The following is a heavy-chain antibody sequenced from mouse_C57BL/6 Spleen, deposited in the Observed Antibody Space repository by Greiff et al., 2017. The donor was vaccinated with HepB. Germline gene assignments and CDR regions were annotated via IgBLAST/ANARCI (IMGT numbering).Heavy chain of an antibody. CDR3: ARAYYRLYYYALDY. J-gene: IGHJ4*01. V-gene: IGHV5-17*01. Sequence: EVKLVESGGGLVKPGGSLKLSCAASGFTFSDYGMHWVRQAPEKGLEWVAYISSGSSDSYYADTVKGRFTISRDNAKNTLFLQMTSLRSEDTAMYYCARAYYRLYYYALDYWGQGTSVTVSA. CDR2: ISSGSSDS. D-gene: IGHD2-12*01. CDR1: GFTFSDYG.